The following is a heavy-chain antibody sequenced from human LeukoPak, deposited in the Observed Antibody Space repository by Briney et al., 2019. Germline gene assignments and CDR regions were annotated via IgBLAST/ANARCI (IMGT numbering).Heavy chain of an antibody. V-gene: IGHV3-43*01. J-gene: IGHJ3*02. Sequence: GGSLRLSCAASGFTFDDYTMHWVRQAPGKGLEWVSLISWDGGSTYYADSVKGRFTISRDNAKNSLYLQMNSLRVEDTAVYYCARDQAFDIWGRGTMVTVSS. CDR1: GFTFDDYT. CDR3: ARDQAFDI. CDR2: ISWDGGST.